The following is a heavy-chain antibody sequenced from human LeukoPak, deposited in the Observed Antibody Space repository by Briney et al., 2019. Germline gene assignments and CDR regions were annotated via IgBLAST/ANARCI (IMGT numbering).Heavy chain of an antibody. Sequence: GGSLRLSCAASGFTISTYWMSWVRQAPGRGLEWVANIKQDGSEKYYVDSVKGRFTISRDNAKNSLYLQMNSLRAEDTAVYYCARVEQWELLNWSFDYWGQGTLVTVSS. CDR2: IKQDGSEK. D-gene: IGHD1-26*01. J-gene: IGHJ4*02. V-gene: IGHV3-7*01. CDR1: GFTISTYW. CDR3: ARVEQWELLNWSFDY.